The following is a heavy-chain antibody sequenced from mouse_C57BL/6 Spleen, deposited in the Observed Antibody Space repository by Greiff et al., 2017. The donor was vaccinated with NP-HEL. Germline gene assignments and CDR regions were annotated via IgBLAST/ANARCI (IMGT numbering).Heavy chain of an antibody. CDR3: ARCGMRGSSFDY. CDR2: IYPGDGDT. J-gene: IGHJ2*01. D-gene: IGHD6-1*01. Sequence: VQGVESGPELVKPGASVKISCKASGYAFSSSWMNWVKQRPGKGLEWIGRIYPGDGDTNYNGKFKGKATLTADKSSSTAYMQLSSLTSEDSAVYFCARCGMRGSSFDYWGQGTTLTVSS. V-gene: IGHV1-82*01. CDR1: GYAFSSSW.